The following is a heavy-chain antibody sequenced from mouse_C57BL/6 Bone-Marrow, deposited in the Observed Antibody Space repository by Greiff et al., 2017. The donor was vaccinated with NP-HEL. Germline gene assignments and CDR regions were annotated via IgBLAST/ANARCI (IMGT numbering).Heavy chain of an antibody. D-gene: IGHD1-1*01. CDR2: IDPSDSYT. J-gene: IGHJ3*01. V-gene: IGHV1-50*01. CDR3: ARKASYVRRYEFAY. Sequence: QVQLQQPGAELVKPGASVKLSCKASGYTFTTYWMQWVKQRPGQGLEWIGEIDPSDSYTNYNQKFKGKATLTVDTSSSTAYMQLSSRTSADSAVYYCARKASYVRRYEFAYWGQGTLVTVSA. CDR1: GYTFTTYW.